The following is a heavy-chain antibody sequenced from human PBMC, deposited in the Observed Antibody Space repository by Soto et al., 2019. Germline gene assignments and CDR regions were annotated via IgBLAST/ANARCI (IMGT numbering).Heavy chain of an antibody. CDR3: ARGGIAAAGTKYYYYGMDV. V-gene: IGHV1-2*04. D-gene: IGHD6-13*01. CDR2: INPNSGGT. J-gene: IGHJ6*02. CDR1: GYTFTGYY. Sequence: ASVKVSCKASGYTFTGYYMHWVRQAPGQGLEWMGWINPNSGGTNYAQKFQGWVTMTRDTSISTAYMELSRLRSDDTAVYYCARGGIAAAGTKYYYYGMDVWGQGXTVTVYS.